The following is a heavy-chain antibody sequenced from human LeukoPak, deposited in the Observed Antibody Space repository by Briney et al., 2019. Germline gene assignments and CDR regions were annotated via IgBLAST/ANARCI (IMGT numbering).Heavy chain of an antibody. V-gene: IGHV3-23*01. CDR2: TRGSGGGT. CDR1: GFTFNSYA. J-gene: IGHJ4*02. D-gene: IGHD6-19*01. CDR3: AKAGIGVVGYFDY. Sequence: LGGSLRLSCAASGFTFNSYAMSWVRQAPGKGLEWVSATRGSGGGTYYADSVKGRFTISRDNSKNTLYLQMNSLRDEDTALYYCAKAGIGVVGYFDYWGQGTLVTVSS.